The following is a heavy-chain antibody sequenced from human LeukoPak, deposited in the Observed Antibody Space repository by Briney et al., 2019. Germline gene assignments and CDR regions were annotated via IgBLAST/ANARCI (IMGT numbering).Heavy chain of an antibody. CDR1: GVSVTSGGYY. Sequence: SETLSLTCTVSGVSVTSGGYYGSWIRQPPGRGLEWIGNIYYSGIPNYNPSLKRRVTISVDPYENQFSLKLSSVTAAAAAVYYCAGVRRSIIVARLEYWGQGPLVTVFS. V-gene: IGHV4-61*08. D-gene: IGHD5-12*01. J-gene: IGHJ4*02. CDR2: IYYSGIP. CDR3: AGVRRSIIVARLEY.